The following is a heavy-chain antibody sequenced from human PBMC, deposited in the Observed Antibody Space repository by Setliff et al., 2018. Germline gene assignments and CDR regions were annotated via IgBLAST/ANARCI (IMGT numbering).Heavy chain of an antibody. CDR1: GGSVNDYY. J-gene: IGHJ5*02. Sequence: LSLTCTVSGGSVNDYYWSWIRRPPGKGLEWIGYSYYLGATKYTPSLKSRVTISLDKSRNQFSLHLNSVTASDTAVYYCARASYGWGSHYKIKWFDPWGQGTLVTVSS. CDR2: SYYLGAT. CDR3: ARASYGWGSHYKIKWFDP. V-gene: IGHV4-59*08. D-gene: IGHD3-10*01.